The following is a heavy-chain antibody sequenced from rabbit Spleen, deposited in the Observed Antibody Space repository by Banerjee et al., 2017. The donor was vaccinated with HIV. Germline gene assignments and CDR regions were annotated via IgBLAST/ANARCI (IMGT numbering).Heavy chain of an antibody. D-gene: IGHD4-2*01. Sequence: QQQLEESGGGLVKPGGTLTLTCTVSGFSFSSSYYMCWVRQAPGKGLEWIACIYAGSSSNTYYANWAKGRFTISKTSSTTVTLQMTSLTAADSATYFCARDAGGVWSFNLWGPGTLVTVS. V-gene: IGHV1S45*01. CDR3: ARDAGGVWSFNL. CDR2: IYAGSSSNT. J-gene: IGHJ4*01. CDR1: GFSFSSSYY.